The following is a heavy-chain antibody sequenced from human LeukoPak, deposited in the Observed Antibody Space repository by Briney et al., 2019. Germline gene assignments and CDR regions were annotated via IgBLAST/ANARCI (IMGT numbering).Heavy chain of an antibody. CDR2: ISSSGSTI. CDR3: ARDLKSPYYYYYGMDV. V-gene: IGHV3-48*03. Sequence: GGSLSLSCAASGFTFSSYEMNWVRQAPGKGLEWVSYISSSGSTIYYADSVKGRFTISRGNAKNSLYLQMNSLRAEGTAVYYCARDLKSPYYYYYGMDVWGKGTTVTVSS. CDR1: GFTFSSYE. J-gene: IGHJ6*04.